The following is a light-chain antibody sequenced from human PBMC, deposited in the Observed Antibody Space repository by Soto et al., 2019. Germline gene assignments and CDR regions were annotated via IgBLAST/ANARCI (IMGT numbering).Light chain of an antibody. V-gene: IGKV1-5*01. J-gene: IGKJ1*01. CDR3: QQYDNYWT. Sequence: DIQMTQSPSTLSASVGGRVTITCRASQSISNWLALYQQKPGKAPKLLIYDASSLQGGVPSRFSGSGSGTEFTLTITSLQPDDFATYYCQQYDNYWTFGQGTKVDI. CDR1: QSISNW. CDR2: DAS.